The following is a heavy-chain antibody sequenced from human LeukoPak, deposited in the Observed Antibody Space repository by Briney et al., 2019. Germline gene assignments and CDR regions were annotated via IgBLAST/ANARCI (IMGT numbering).Heavy chain of an antibody. J-gene: IGHJ4*02. V-gene: IGHV3-7*03. Sequence: GESLRLSCAASGFTFGAYYMTWVRQAPGKGLEWVANIKQDGSEKYYVDSVKGRFTISRDNANNSLYLQINSLRAEDTAVYYCARMSGIAVAAIWISYFDYWGQGTLVTVSS. CDR3: ARMSGIAVAAIWISYFDY. CDR2: IKQDGSEK. D-gene: IGHD6-19*01. CDR1: GFTFGAYY.